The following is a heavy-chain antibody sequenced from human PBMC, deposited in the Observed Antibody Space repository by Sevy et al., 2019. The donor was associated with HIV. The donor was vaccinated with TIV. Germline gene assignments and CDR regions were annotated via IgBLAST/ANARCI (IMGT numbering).Heavy chain of an antibody. CDR1: GGSISSYY. D-gene: IGHD6-19*01. J-gene: IGHJ3*02. V-gene: IGHV4-59*01. CDR3: ARDPPSVAGTGVVAFDI. CDR2: IYYSGST. Sequence: SETLSLTCTVSGGSISSYYWSWIRQPPGKGLEWIGYIYYSGSTNYNPSLKSRVTISVDTSKNQFSLKLSSVTAADTAVYYCARDPPSVAGTGVVAFDIWGQRTMVTVSS.